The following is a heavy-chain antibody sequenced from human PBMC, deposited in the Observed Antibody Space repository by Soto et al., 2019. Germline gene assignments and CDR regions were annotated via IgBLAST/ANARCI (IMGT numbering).Heavy chain of an antibody. CDR1: GFTFSSYG. CDR3: ARIEGLSYYDSSGYYYAVVDAFDI. Sequence: GGSLRLSCAASGFTFSSYGMHWVRQAPGKGLEWVAVIWYDGSNKYYADSVKGRFTISRDNSKNTLYLQMNSLRAEDTAVYYCARIEGLSYYDSSGYYYAVVDAFDIWGQGTMVTVSS. J-gene: IGHJ3*02. D-gene: IGHD3-22*01. CDR2: IWYDGSNK. V-gene: IGHV3-33*01.